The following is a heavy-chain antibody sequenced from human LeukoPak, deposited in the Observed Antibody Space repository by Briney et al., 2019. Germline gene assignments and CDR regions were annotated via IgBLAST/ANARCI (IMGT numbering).Heavy chain of an antibody. J-gene: IGHJ6*01. Sequence: GGSLRFSCAASGFTFSSYGMHWVRQAPGKGLEWVAVTWYDGRNNYYAASVKGRFTISRDDSKTTVYLLMNSLRAEDTAVYYCAREVAPLYFHYGMDVWGEGTTVTVSS. CDR2: TWYDGRNN. V-gene: IGHV3-33*01. CDR1: GFTFSSYG. CDR3: AREVAPLYFHYGMDV. D-gene: IGHD2-21*01.